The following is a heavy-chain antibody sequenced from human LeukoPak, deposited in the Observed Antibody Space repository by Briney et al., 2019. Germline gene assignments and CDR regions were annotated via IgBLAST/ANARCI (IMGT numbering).Heavy chain of an antibody. CDR1: GGSISSYY. J-gene: IGHJ6*03. V-gene: IGHV4-59*12. CDR3: ARDGFDGSYYYYYMDV. D-gene: IGHD1-26*01. Sequence: SETLSLTCTVSGGSISSYYWSWIRQPPGKGLEWIGYIYYSGSTNYNPPLKSRVTMSVDTSKNQFSLKLSSVTAADTAVYYCARDGFDGSYYYYYMDVWGKGTTVTVSS. CDR2: IYYSGST.